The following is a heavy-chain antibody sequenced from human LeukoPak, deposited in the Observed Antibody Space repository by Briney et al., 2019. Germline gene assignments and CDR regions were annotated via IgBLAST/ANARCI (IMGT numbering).Heavy chain of an antibody. J-gene: IGHJ4*02. D-gene: IGHD3-22*01. Sequence: KPSETLSLTCTVSGGSISSYYWSWIRQPPGKGLEWIGYIYYSGSTNYNPSLKSRVTISVDTSKNQFSLKLSSVTAADTAVYYCARAGGYYYGEFDYWGQGTLVTVSS. CDR1: GGSISSYY. V-gene: IGHV4-59*01. CDR2: IYYSGST. CDR3: ARAGGYYYGEFDY.